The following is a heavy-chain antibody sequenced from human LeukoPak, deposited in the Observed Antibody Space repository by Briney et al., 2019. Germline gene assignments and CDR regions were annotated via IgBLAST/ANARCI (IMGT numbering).Heavy chain of an antibody. CDR1: GGTFSSYA. Sequence: GASVKVSCKASGGTFSSYAISWVRQAPGQGLEWMGGIIPIFGTANYAQKFQGRVTITADESTSTAYMKLSSLRSEDTAVYYCARSLGFGYYGSGSYSGWFDPWGQGTLVTVSS. J-gene: IGHJ5*02. CDR2: IIPIFGTA. D-gene: IGHD3-10*01. V-gene: IGHV1-69*13. CDR3: ARSLGFGYYGSGSYSGWFDP.